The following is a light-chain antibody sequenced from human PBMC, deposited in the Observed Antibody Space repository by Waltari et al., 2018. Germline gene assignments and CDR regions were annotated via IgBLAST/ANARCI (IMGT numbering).Light chain of an antibody. CDR3: YSYAGSSILWV. V-gene: IGLV2-23*01. J-gene: IGLJ3*02. CDR2: EGS. CDR1: SSDVGSYNL. Sequence: QSALTQPASVSGSPGQSITISCTGTSSDVGSYNLVSWYQQHPGKAPKLMIYEGSKRPSGVSNRFSGSKSGNTASLTISGLQAEDEADYYCYSYAGSSILWVFGGGTKLTVL.